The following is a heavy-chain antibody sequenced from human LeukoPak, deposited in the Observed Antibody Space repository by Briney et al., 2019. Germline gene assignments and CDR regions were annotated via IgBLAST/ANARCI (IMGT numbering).Heavy chain of an antibody. D-gene: IGHD4-17*01. Sequence: PGGSLRLSCAASGFTFSNYAMTWVRQAPGRGLEWVSAISGSGGSTYYADSARGRFAISRDNSENTLYLQMISLRADDTAVYYCAKGRSTVTYYFDYWGQGTPVTVSS. V-gene: IGHV3-23*01. CDR1: GFTFSNYA. J-gene: IGHJ4*02. CDR2: ISGSGGST. CDR3: AKGRSTVTYYFDY.